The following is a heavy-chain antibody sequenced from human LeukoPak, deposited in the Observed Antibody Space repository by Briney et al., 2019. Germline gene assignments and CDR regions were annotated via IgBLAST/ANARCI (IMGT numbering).Heavy chain of an antibody. J-gene: IGHJ3*02. Sequence: ASETLSLTCTVSGGSISSYYWSWIRQPPGKGLEWIGYIYYSGSTNYNPSLKSRVTISVDTSKNQFSLKLSSVTAADTAVYYCVRFLRYCSGGSCYSRGDAFDIWGQGTTVTVSS. D-gene: IGHD2-15*01. CDR3: VRFLRYCSGGSCYSRGDAFDI. V-gene: IGHV4-59*01. CDR2: IYYSGST. CDR1: GGSISSYY.